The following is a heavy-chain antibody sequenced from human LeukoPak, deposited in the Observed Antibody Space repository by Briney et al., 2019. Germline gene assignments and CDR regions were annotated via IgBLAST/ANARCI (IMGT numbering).Heavy chain of an antibody. CDR1: GGTFSSYA. CDR3: ARGVTGTWFDP. D-gene: IGHD1/OR15-1a*01. V-gene: IGHV1-69*04. Sequence: SVKVSCKASGGTFSSYAISWVRQAPGQGLEWMGRIIPIFGIANYAQKFQGRVTITADKSTSTAYMELSSLRSEDTAVYYCARGVTGTWFDPWGQGTLVTVFS. J-gene: IGHJ5*02. CDR2: IIPIFGIA.